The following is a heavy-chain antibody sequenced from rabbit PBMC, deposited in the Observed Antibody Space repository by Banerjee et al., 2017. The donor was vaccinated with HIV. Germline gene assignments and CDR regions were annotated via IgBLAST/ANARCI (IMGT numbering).Heavy chain of an antibody. CDR3: ARVLAGVIGWNFNL. D-gene: IGHD4-1*01. J-gene: IGHJ4*01. CDR2: IDPVVGST. CDR1: GFDFSRYY. V-gene: IGHV1S7*01. Sequence: QLKESGGGLVQPGGSLKLSCKASGFDFSRYYMSWVRQAPGMGLEWIGYIDPVVGSTYYATWVNGRFTISSHNAQNTLYLQLNSLTVADTATYFCARVLAGVIGWNFNLWGPGTLVTVS.